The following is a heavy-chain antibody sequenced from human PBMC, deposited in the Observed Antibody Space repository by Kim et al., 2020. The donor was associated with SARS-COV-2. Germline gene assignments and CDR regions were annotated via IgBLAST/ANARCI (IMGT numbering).Heavy chain of an antibody. CDR3: AKAQYTYGYSIYYYRMDV. V-gene: IGHV3-23*01. J-gene: IGHJ6*02. D-gene: IGHD5-18*01. Sequence: VKGRFTISRDNAKNTASLQMNSLRAEDTAVYYCAKAQYTYGYSIYYYRMDVWGQGTTVTVSS.